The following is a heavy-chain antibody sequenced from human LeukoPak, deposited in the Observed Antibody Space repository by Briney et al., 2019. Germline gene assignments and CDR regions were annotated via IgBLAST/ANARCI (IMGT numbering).Heavy chain of an antibody. D-gene: IGHD4-17*01. J-gene: IGHJ4*02. Sequence: ASETLSLTCAVYGGSFSGYYWSWIRQPPGKGLEWIGEINHSGSTNYNPSLKSRVTISVDTSKNQFSLKLSSVTAADTAVYYCARGKTTVTMGYFDYWGQGTLVTVSS. CDR3: ARGKTTVTMGYFDY. V-gene: IGHV4-34*01. CDR2: INHSGST. CDR1: GGSFSGYY.